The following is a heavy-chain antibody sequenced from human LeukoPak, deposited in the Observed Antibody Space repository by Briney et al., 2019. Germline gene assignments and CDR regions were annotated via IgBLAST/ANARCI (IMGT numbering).Heavy chain of an antibody. J-gene: IGHJ4*02. D-gene: IGHD4-23*01. CDR3: ARVGSYGGNDY. V-gene: IGHV3-48*01. CDR1: GFTFSSYN. Sequence: GGSLRLSCAASGFTFSSYNMNWVRQAPGKGLEWVSYISSSSSTIYYADSVKGRFTISRDNAKNSLYLQMNSLRAEDTAVYYCARVGSYGGNDYWGKGTLVTVSS. CDR2: ISSSSSTI.